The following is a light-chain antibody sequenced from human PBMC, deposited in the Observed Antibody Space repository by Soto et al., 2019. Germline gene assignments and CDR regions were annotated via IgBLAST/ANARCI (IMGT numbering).Light chain of an antibody. Sequence: QSVLTQPASVSGSPGQSITISCTGTSSDVGGWNYVSWYQHQPGKAPKLVIYNVSNRPSGVSSRFSGSKSGNTASLTISGLQAEDEGDYYCNSYTSSTTLVFGGGTQLTVL. CDR2: NVS. CDR1: SSDVGGWNY. CDR3: NSYTSSTTLV. J-gene: IGLJ2*01. V-gene: IGLV2-14*03.